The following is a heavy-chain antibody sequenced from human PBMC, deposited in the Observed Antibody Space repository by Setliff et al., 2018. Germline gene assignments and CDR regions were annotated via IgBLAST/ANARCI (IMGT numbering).Heavy chain of an antibody. D-gene: IGHD2-21*01. CDR2: IYVTEST. J-gene: IGHJ5*02. Sequence: PSETLSLTCTVSGDSISNYYWNWIGQPAGKGLEWIGRIYVTESTKYNPSLKSRVTLSIDTSKKQFSLMLTSVTAADTAVYYCARYIPSAGCFDPWGQGALVTVSS. CDR1: GDSISNYY. V-gene: IGHV4-4*07. CDR3: ARYIPSAGCFDP.